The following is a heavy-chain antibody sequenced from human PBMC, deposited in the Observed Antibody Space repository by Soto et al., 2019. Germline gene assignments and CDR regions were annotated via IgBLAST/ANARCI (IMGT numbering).Heavy chain of an antibody. CDR1: GGTFSSYV. Sequence: QVQLVQSGAEVRQPASSVKVPCKTSGGTFSSYVISWVRQAPGEGLEWMGGIVPIVDTSTYAQKFQGRVTITADESTSTVYMELSSLRSDDTAVYYCVRVVAIPGYPDNWGQGTLVTVSS. D-gene: IGHD5-12*01. CDR2: IVPIVDTS. CDR3: VRVVAIPGYPDN. J-gene: IGHJ4*02. V-gene: IGHV1-69*12.